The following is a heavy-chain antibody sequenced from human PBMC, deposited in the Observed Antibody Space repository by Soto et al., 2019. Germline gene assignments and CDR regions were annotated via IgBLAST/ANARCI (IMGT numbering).Heavy chain of an antibody. V-gene: IGHV5-51*01. Sequence: PGESLKISCKGSGYSFTSYWIGWVRQMPGKGLEWMGIIYPGDSDTRYSPSFQGQVTISADKSISTAYLQWSSLKASDTAMYYCARHDRRFLEWLFGFDYGMDVWGQGTTVTVSS. J-gene: IGHJ6*02. CDR1: GYSFTSYW. CDR2: IYPGDSDT. D-gene: IGHD3-3*01. CDR3: ARHDRRFLEWLFGFDYGMDV.